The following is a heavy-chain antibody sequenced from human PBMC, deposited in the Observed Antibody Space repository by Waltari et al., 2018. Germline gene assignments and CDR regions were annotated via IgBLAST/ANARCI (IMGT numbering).Heavy chain of an antibody. CDR1: EVTLSSYA. D-gene: IGHD3-22*01. V-gene: IGHV3-30*04. Sequence: QVQLVESGGGVVQPGRSLRLYWRTSEVTLSSYAMHWVGQAPGKGLEWVAVISYNGRNIYYVDSVKGRFTISRDNSKRALYLQINSLRAEDTAVYYCARDYCDRTNCHGMEVWGQGTTVTVSS. CDR3: ARDYCDRTNCHGMEV. J-gene: IGHJ6*02. CDR2: ISYNGRNI.